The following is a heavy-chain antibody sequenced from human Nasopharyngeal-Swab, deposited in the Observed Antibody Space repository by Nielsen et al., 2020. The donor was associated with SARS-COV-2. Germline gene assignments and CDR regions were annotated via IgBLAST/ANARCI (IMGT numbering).Heavy chain of an antibody. V-gene: IGHV3-9*01. D-gene: IGHD6-13*01. Sequence: SLKISCAASGFTFDDYAMHWVRQAPGKGLEWVSGISWNSGSTDYVDSVKGRFTISRDNAKNSLYLQMNSLRAEDTAVYYCARVVGQLVDYWGQGTLVTVSS. CDR3: ARVVGQLVDY. J-gene: IGHJ4*02. CDR2: ISWNSGST. CDR1: GFTFDDYA.